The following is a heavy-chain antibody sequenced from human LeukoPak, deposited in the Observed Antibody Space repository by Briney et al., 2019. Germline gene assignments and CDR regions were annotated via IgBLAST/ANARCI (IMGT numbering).Heavy chain of an antibody. J-gene: IGHJ4*02. CDR3: ARLVRYNWNDDPYYFDY. CDR2: IYYSGST. Sequence: SETLSLTCTVSGGSISSYYWSWIRQPPGKGLEWIGYIYYSGSTNYNPSLKSRVTISVDTSKNQFSLKLSSVTAADTAVYYCARLVRYNWNDDPYYFDYWGRGTLVTVSS. V-gene: IGHV4-59*08. CDR1: GGSISSYY. D-gene: IGHD1-1*01.